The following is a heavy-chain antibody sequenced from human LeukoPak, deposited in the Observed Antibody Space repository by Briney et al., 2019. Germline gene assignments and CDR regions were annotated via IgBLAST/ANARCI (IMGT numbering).Heavy chain of an antibody. V-gene: IGHV4-39*07. J-gene: IGHJ3*02. D-gene: IGHD3-22*01. CDR3: ARDESSGLDI. CDR2: IYYSGST. Sequence: SETLSLTCTVPGDSISSSSYYWGWIRQPPGKGLEWIGSIYYSGSTYYSPSLKSRVTISVDTSKNHFSLKLSSVTAADTAVYYCARDESSGLDILGQGAMVTDCS. CDR1: GDSISSSSYY.